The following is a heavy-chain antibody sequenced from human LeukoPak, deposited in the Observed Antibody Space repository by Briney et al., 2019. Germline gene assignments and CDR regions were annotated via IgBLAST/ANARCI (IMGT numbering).Heavy chain of an antibody. CDR1: GVSISSSSYY. Sequence: TSETLSLTCTVSGVSISSSSYYWGWIRQPPGKGLEWIGSIYYSGSTYYNPSLKSRVTISVGTSKNQFSLKLSSVTAADTAVYYCARTAARRFDYWGQGTLVTVSS. D-gene: IGHD6-6*01. V-gene: IGHV4-39*01. J-gene: IGHJ4*02. CDR3: ARTAARRFDY. CDR2: IYYSGST.